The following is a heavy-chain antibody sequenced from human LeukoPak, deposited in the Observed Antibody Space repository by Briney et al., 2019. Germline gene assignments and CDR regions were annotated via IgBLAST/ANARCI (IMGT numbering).Heavy chain of an antibody. CDR3: VGNVGSGFDY. CDR2: INPSGGST. Sequence: ASVTVSCKPSGYTFTTYYIHWVRQAPGQGLEWMGMINPSGGSTSFAQKFQGRVTMTRDTSTSTVYMELSSLRSEDTGIYYCVGNVGSGFDYWGQGTLVTVSS. J-gene: IGHJ4*02. V-gene: IGHV1-46*01. CDR1: GYTFTTYY. D-gene: IGHD1-1*01.